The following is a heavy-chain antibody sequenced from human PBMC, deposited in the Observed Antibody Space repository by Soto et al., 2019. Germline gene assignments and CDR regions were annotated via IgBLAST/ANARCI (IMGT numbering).Heavy chain of an antibody. J-gene: IGHJ6*02. V-gene: IGHV3-7*03. D-gene: IGHD6-6*01. CDR3: ARDGEIAARGGYYYYYYGMDV. CDR2: IKQDGSEK. Sequence: GGSLRLSCAASGFTFSSDWMSWVRQAPGKGLEWVANIKQDGSEKYYVDSVKGRFTISRDNAKNSLYLQMNSLRAEDTAVYYCARDGEIAARGGYYYYYYGMDVWGQGTTVTVSS. CDR1: GFTFSSDW.